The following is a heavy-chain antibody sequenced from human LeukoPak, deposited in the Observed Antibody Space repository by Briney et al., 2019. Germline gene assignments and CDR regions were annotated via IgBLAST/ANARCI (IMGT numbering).Heavy chain of an antibody. V-gene: IGHV3-23*01. CDR3: AKSSYYYDSSGYPQDY. CDR1: GFTFSGYA. J-gene: IGHJ4*02. CDR2: ISGSGGST. Sequence: GGSLRLSCAASGFTFSGYAMSWVRQAPGKGLEWVSAISGSGGSTYYADSVKGRFTISRDNSKNTLCLQMNSLRAEDTAVYYCAKSSYYYDSSGYPQDYWGQGTLVTVSS. D-gene: IGHD3-22*01.